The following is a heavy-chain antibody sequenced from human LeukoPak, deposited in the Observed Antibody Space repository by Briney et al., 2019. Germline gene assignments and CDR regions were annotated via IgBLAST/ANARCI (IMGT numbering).Heavy chain of an antibody. CDR1: GFTFSNYD. J-gene: IGHJ4*02. CDR2: ISGSGGST. D-gene: IGHD3-10*01. CDR3: VKGFVHPTYYFDY. V-gene: IGHV3-23*01. Sequence: PGGSLRLSCAASGFTFSNYDMSWVRQAPGKGLEWVSAISGSGGSTYYADSVKGRFTISRDNSKNTLYLQMNSLRAEDTAVYFCVKGFVHPTYYFDYWGQGTLVTVSS.